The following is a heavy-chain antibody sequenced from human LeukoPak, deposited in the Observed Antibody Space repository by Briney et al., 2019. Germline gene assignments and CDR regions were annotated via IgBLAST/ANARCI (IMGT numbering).Heavy chain of an antibody. CDR3: AKAGSGSYYLRGEFDY. CDR2: ISGSGGST. D-gene: IGHD1-26*01. CDR1: GGSISSST. V-gene: IGHV3-23*01. J-gene: IGHJ4*02. Sequence: PSETLSLTCTVSGGSISSSTFYWGWIRQPPGKGLEWVSAISGSGGSTYYADSVKGRFTISRDNSKNTLYLQMNSLRAEDTAVYYCAKAGSGSYYLRGEFDYWGQGTLVTVSS.